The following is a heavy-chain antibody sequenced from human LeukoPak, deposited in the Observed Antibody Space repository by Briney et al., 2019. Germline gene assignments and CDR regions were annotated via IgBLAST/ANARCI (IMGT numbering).Heavy chain of an antibody. J-gene: IGHJ4*02. CDR3: ARNRYSGSYGVDY. Sequence: GGSLRLSCAASGFTFSSYWMSWVRQAPGKGLEWVANIKQDGSEKYYVDSVKGRFTISRDNAKNLLYLQMNSLRAEDTAVYYCARNRYSGSYGVDYWGQGTLVTVSS. CDR2: IKQDGSEK. D-gene: IGHD1-26*01. V-gene: IGHV3-7*05. CDR1: GFTFSSYW.